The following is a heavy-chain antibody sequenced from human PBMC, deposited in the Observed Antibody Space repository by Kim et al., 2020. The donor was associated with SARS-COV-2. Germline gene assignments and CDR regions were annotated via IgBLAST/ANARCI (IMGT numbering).Heavy chain of an antibody. J-gene: IGHJ6*02. V-gene: IGHV3-48*03. D-gene: IGHD5-18*01. CDR3: ARDQAYSYGNYYYYYGMDV. Sequence: GRFTISRDNAKNSLYLQMNSLRAEDTAVYYCARDQAYSYGNYYYYYGMDVWGQGTTVTVSS.